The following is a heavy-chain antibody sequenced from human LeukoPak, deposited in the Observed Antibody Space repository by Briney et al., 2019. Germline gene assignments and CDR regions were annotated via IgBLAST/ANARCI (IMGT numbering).Heavy chain of an antibody. CDR3: ARDMRRHGESGYGFDY. CDR2: VYYTEYT. J-gene: IGHJ4*02. D-gene: IGHD5-12*01. V-gene: IGHV4-59*01. Sequence: SETLSLTCSVSNGSISSDYWSWIRQPPGKGLKWIGNVYYTEYTNYNPSFKSRVTISQDTSKNQFSLKLTSLTAADTAIYYCARDMRRHGESGYGFDYWGQGIRVTVSS. CDR1: NGSISSDY.